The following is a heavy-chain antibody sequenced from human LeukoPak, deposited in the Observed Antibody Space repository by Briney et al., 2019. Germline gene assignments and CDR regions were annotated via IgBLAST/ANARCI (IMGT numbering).Heavy chain of an antibody. V-gene: IGHV4-39*07. J-gene: IGHJ6*03. Sequence: SETLSLTCTVSGGSISSSSYYWGWIRHPPGKGLEWIGSIYYSGSTYYNPSLKSRVTISVDTSKNQFSLKLSSVTAADTAVYYCARAVSWTDYYYYMDVWGKGTTVTVSS. CDR1: GGSISSSSYY. D-gene: IGHD6-13*01. CDR3: ARAVSWTDYYYYMDV. CDR2: IYYSGST.